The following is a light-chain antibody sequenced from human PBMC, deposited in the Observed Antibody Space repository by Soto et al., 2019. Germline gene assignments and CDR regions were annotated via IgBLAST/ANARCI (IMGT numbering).Light chain of an antibody. V-gene: IGLV2-8*01. CDR3: NSYAGNNNVL. Sequence: QSALTQPPSASGSLGQSVTISCTGFSNNYVSWYQQHPGKAPKLMIYEVTKRPSGVPDRFSGSKSGDTASLTVSGLQAEDEADYYCNSYAGNNNVLFGGGTMVTVL. J-gene: IGLJ2*01. CDR1: SNNY. CDR2: EVT.